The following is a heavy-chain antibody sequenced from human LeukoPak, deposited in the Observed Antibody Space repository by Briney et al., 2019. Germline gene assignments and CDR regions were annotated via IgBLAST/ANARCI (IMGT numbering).Heavy chain of an antibody. CDR1: GGSFSGYY. Sequence: SETLSLTCTVYGGSFSGYYWSWIRQPPGKGLEWIGEINHSVSTNYNPSLKSRVTISVDTSKNQFSLKLSSVTAADTAVYYCARGGGGSYGGGGIYYYYYYGMDVWGQGTTVTVSS. J-gene: IGHJ6*02. V-gene: IGHV4-34*01. CDR3: ARGGGGSYGGGGIYYYYYYGMDV. D-gene: IGHD1-26*01. CDR2: INHSVST.